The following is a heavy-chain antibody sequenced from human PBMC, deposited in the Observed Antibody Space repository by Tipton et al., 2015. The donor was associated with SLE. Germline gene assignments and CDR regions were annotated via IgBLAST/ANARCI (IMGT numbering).Heavy chain of an antibody. CDR1: GFTFSSYA. CDR2: ISYDGSNK. D-gene: IGHD6-19*01. V-gene: IGHV3-30-3*02. Sequence: SLRLSCAASGFTFSSYAMHWVRQAPGKGLEWVAVISYDGSNKYYADSVKGRFTISRDNSKNTLYLQMNSLRAEDTAVYYCAKDRMVAGAPYFDYWGQGTLVTVSS. CDR3: AKDRMVAGAPYFDY. J-gene: IGHJ4*02.